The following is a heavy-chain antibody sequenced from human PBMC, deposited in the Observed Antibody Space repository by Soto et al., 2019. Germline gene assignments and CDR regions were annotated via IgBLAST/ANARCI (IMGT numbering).Heavy chain of an antibody. J-gene: IGHJ6*02. CDR3: ARDSFREAGTSQLKPTNYYYYGMDV. CDR1: GGSISSSNFY. V-gene: IGHV4-39*02. D-gene: IGHD6-19*01. Sequence: QLQLQESGPGLVKPSETLSLTCTVSGGSISSSNFYWGWIRQPPGKGLEWIGSVYYSGSTYYNPSLKSRVTISVDTSKNQFSLKLSSVTAADTAVYYCARDSFREAGTSQLKPTNYYYYGMDVWGQGTTVTVSS. CDR2: VYYSGST.